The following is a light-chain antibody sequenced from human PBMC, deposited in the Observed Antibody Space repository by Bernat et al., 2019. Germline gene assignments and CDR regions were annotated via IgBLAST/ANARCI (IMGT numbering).Light chain of an antibody. V-gene: IGKV1-39*01. CDR1: QSIGSY. Sequence: DIQMTQSPSSLSAFVGDRVTITCRASQSIGSYFNWYQQYPGKAPKLLIYTASTLQSGVPSRFRGSGSGSVFTLTINSLVPEDSAAYYCQQSHTFPRTFGQGTKVEV. J-gene: IGKJ1*01. CDR2: TAS. CDR3: QQSHTFPRT.